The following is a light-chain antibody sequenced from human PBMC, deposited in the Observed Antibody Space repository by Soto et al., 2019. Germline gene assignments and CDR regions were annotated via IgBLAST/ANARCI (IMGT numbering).Light chain of an antibody. CDR3: QQYYSAPGT. V-gene: IGKV4-1*01. J-gene: IGKJ1*01. CDR2: WAS. Sequence: DVVMTQFPDSLAVSLGERATLSCKSGQSLLYTPNNYNYLAWYQQKAGQPPKLLIYWASTRESGVPDRFSGSWSGTDFNLTISNLQAEDVAVYFCQQYYSAPGTFGQGTRVEIK. CDR1: QSLLYTPNNYNY.